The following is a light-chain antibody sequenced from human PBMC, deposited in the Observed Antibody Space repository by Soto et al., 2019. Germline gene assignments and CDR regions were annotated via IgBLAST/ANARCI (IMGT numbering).Light chain of an antibody. CDR3: CSYTGRSTHV. CDR2: DVS. V-gene: IGLV2-14*01. Sequence: QSALTQPASVSGSPGQSITISCTGTSSDVGGYNFVSWYQQHPGKAPKLIIYDVSNRPSGVSYRFSGSKSGNTASLTISGLHAEDEADYYCCSYTGRSTHVFGPRTKVTVL. J-gene: IGLJ1*01. CDR1: SSDVGGYNF.